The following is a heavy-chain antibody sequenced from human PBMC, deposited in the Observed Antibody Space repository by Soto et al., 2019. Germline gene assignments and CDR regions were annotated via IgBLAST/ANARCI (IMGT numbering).Heavy chain of an antibody. CDR3: AYSRYTGSGVDY. Sequence: QITLKESGPTLVKPTQTLTLTCTFSGFSLSTRGAGVGWIRQPPGKALEWLALIYWDDDKRYSPSLKSRLTITKESSKNQVVLRMTNMDPVDTATYYCAYSRYTGSGVDYWGQGTLVTVSS. CDR1: GFSLSTRGAG. D-gene: IGHD3-10*01. CDR2: IYWDDDK. J-gene: IGHJ4*02. V-gene: IGHV2-5*02.